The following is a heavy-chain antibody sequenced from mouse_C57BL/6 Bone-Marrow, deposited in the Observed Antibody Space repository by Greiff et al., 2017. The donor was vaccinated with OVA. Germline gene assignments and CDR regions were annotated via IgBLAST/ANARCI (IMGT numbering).Heavy chain of an antibody. Sequence: EVKLVESGAGLVKPGGSLKLSCAASGFTFSSYAMSWVRQTPEKRLEWVAYISSGGDYIYYADTVKGRFTISRDNARNTLYLQMSSLKSEDTAMYYCTRDRGGLYYWAWFAYWGQGTLVTVSA. V-gene: IGHV5-9-1*02. D-gene: IGHD2-1*01. CDR2: ISSGGDYI. CDR1: GFTFSSYA. CDR3: TRDRGGLYYWAWFAY. J-gene: IGHJ3*01.